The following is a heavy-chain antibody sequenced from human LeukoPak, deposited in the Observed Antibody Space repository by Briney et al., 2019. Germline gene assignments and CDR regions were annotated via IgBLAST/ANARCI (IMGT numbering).Heavy chain of an antibody. V-gene: IGHV4-34*01. CDR2: INHSGST. J-gene: IGHJ4*02. CDR3: ARGKMYDYFDY. CDR1: GFTFSSYA. D-gene: IGHD2-8*01. Sequence: GSLRLSCAASGFTFSSYAMSWVRQAPGKGLEWIGEINHSGSTNYNPSLTSRVTISVDTSKNQFSLKLSSVTAADTAVYYCARGKMYDYFDYWGQGTLVTVSS.